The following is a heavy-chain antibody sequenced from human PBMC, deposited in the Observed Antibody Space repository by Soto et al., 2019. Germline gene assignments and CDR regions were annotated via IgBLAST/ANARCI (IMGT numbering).Heavy chain of an antibody. CDR2: IIPIFGTA. D-gene: IGHD3-22*01. CDR3: ARMVFYYDSSGYYVGHFDY. Sequence: QVQLVQSGAEVKKPGSSVKVSCKASGGTFSSYAISWVRQAPGQGLEWMGGIIPIFGTANYAQKFQGRVTITADESTSTAYMELSSLRSEDTAVYYCARMVFYYDSSGYYVGHFDYWGQGTLVTVPS. V-gene: IGHV1-69*01. J-gene: IGHJ4*02. CDR1: GGTFSSYA.